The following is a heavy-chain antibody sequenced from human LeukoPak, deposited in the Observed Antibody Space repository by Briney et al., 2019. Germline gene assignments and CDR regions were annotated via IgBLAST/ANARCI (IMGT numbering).Heavy chain of an antibody. CDR3: VKDSNYYDSEY. D-gene: IGHD3-10*01. Sequence: GGSLRLSCAASGFTFSSYAMSWVRQAPGKGLEWVSGISGSGGSTDYADSVKGRFTISRDNSKNTLYLQMNSLRAEDTAVCYCVKDSNYYDSEYWGQGTLVTVSS. CDR2: ISGSGGST. V-gene: IGHV3-23*01. CDR1: GFTFSSYA. J-gene: IGHJ4*02.